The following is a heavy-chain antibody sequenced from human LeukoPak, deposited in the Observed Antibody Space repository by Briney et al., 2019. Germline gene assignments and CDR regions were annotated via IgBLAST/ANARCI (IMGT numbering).Heavy chain of an antibody. D-gene: IGHD3-16*01. CDR1: GGSISSGGYY. Sequence: SETLSLTCTVSGGSISSGGYYWSWIRQHPGKGLEWIGYIYYSGSTYYNPSLKSRVTISVDTSKNQFSLKLSSVTAADTAVYYCARGLRGSTLYYSDYWGQGTLVTVSS. CDR3: ARGLRGSTLYYSDY. J-gene: IGHJ4*02. V-gene: IGHV4-31*03. CDR2: IYYSGST.